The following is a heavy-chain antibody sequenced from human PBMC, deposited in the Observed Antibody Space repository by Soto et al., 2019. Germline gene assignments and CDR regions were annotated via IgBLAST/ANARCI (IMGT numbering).Heavy chain of an antibody. Sequence: QVQQQESGPGLVKPSDTLSLICSVSGTYISEFSWSWIRQPAGTGLEWIGRIHNNGVVHYSPSFRGPDTMSIDTSSNHVHLNIQSATAADTAVYYCARESGKNWTYEAHWGQRTIVTVSS. CDR3: ARESGKNWTYEAH. CDR2: IHNNGVV. CDR1: GTYISEFS. V-gene: IGHV4-4*07. J-gene: IGHJ1*01. D-gene: IGHD1-7*01.